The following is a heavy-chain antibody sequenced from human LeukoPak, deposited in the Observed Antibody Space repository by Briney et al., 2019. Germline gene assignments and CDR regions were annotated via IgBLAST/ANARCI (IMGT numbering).Heavy chain of an antibody. CDR1: GFTFSDSD. D-gene: IGHD1-26*01. J-gene: IGHJ4*02. Sequence: GGSLRLSYAASGFTFSDSDMHWVRQAPGKGLEWVTFIRYDGTRKYYVDSVKGRFTISRNNSKNTLQLEMNSLRPEDTAVYYCANGSPPDASPDQWGRGTLVTVSS. CDR3: ANGSPPDASPDQ. V-gene: IGHV3-30*02. CDR2: IRYDGTRK.